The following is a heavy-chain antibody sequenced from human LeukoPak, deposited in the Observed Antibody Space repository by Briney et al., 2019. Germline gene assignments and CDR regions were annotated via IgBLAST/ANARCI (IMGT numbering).Heavy chain of an antibody. J-gene: IGHJ4*02. CDR2: IYYSGTT. D-gene: IGHD3-10*01. V-gene: IGHV4-39*01. Sequence: SETLSLTCTVSGDSISSGSYYWGWIRQPPGKGLEWIGNIYYSGTTYYNPSLKSRVTISVDTSKNQYSLKLISVTAADTAVYYCARPIASGNPAGFWGQGNLVTVSS. CDR3: ARPIASGNPAGF. CDR1: GDSISSGSYY.